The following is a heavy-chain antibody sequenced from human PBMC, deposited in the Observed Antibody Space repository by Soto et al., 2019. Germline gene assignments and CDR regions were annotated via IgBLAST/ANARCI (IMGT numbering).Heavy chain of an antibody. J-gene: IGHJ4*02. V-gene: IGHV3-48*02. D-gene: IGHD3-16*02. CDR3: ARESGYDYVWGSYRYTRTYFDY. Sequence: PGGSLRLSCAASGFTFSSYSMNWFRQAPGKGLEWVSYISSSSSTIYHADSVKGRFTISRDNAKNSLYLQMNSLRDEDTAVYYCARESGYDYVWGSYRYTRTYFDYWGQGTLVTVSS. CDR1: GFTFSSYS. CDR2: ISSSSSTI.